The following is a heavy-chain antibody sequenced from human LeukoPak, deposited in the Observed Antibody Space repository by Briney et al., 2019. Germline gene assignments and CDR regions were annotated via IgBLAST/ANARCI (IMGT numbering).Heavy chain of an antibody. J-gene: IGHJ6*02. D-gene: IGHD5/OR15-5a*01. V-gene: IGHV3-48*01. CDR3: ARDPSRVQDYYYNGMDV. Sequence: SGGSLRLSCAASGFTFSSYSMNWVRQAPGKALEWVSYISSTSSTIYYADSVKGRFTISRDTAKNSLYLQMNSLRAEDTAVYYCARDPSRVQDYYYNGMDVWGQGTTVTVSS. CDR1: GFTFSSYS. CDR2: ISSTSSTI.